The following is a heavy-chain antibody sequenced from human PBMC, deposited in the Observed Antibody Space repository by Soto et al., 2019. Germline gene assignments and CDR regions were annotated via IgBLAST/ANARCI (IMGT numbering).Heavy chain of an antibody. CDR3: ARAASAVPAASGMDV. CDR2: IYYRGTT. Sequence: SETLSLTCTVSGGSISSAGYSWSWIRQPPGKGLEWIGYIYYRGTTHYNPSLKSRVTIDRSDNQFSLKLSSVTAADTAVYYCARAASAVPAASGMDVWGQGTTVTVSS. CDR1: GGSISSAGYS. J-gene: IGHJ6*02. D-gene: IGHD2-2*01. V-gene: IGHV4-30-2*01.